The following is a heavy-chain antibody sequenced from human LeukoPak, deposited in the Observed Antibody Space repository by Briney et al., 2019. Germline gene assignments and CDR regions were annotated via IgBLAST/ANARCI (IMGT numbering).Heavy chain of an antibody. J-gene: IGHJ4*02. V-gene: IGHV6-1*01. CDR2: TYYRSKWYN. CDR3: AREIDYYDSSGYPVGYYFDY. D-gene: IGHD3-22*01. CDR1: GDSVSSNSAA. Sequence: SQTLSLTCAISGDSVSSNSAAWNWIRQSPSRGLELLGRTYYRSKWYNDYAVSVKSRITINPDTSKKQFSLQLNSVTPEDTAVYYCAREIDYYDSSGYPVGYYFDYWGQGTLVTVSS.